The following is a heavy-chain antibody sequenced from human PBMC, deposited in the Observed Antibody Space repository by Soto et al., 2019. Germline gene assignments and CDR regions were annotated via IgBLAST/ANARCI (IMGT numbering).Heavy chain of an antibody. CDR2: ISYDGSNK. D-gene: IGHD6-19*01. CDR1: GFTFSSYG. Sequence: PGGSLRLSCAASGFTFSSYGMHWVRQAPGKGLEWVAVISYDGSNKYYADSVKGRFTISRDNSKNTLYLQMNSLRAEDTAVYYCAKDPRYSSGWSAFDIWGQGTVVTVSS. CDR3: AKDPRYSSGWSAFDI. V-gene: IGHV3-30*18. J-gene: IGHJ3*02.